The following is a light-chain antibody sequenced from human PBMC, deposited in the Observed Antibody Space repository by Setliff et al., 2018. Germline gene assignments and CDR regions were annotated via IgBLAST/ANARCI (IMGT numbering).Light chain of an antibody. CDR3: CSYADTYISV. Sequence: QSALAQPRSVSGSPGQSVTISCTGTSSDIGKYDFVSWYQEHPGKAPKLMIYDVNKRPSGVPDRFSGPKSGNTASLTISGLQTEDEADYYCCSYADTYISVFGSGTKVTVL. CDR2: DVN. J-gene: IGLJ1*01. V-gene: IGLV2-11*01. CDR1: SSDIGKYDF.